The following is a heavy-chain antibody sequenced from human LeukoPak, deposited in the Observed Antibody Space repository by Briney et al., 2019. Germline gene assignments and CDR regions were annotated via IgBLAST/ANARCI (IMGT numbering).Heavy chain of an antibody. D-gene: IGHD1-26*01. CDR1: GFTFSTYW. V-gene: IGHV3-7*01. J-gene: IGHJ4*02. CDR2: IQQDGNEK. Sequence: GGSLRLSCAASGFTFSTYWMSWVRQAPGKGLEWVANIQQDGNEKYYVASVKGRFTISRDNAKNSLYLQMNSLRVEDTDVYYCASRIVGTPDYFDYWGQGTLVTVSS. CDR3: ASRIVGTPDYFDY.